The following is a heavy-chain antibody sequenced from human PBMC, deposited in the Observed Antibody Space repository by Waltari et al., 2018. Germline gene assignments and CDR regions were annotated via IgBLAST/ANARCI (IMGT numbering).Heavy chain of an antibody. J-gene: IGHJ4*02. Sequence: EVQLLESGGGLVQPGGSLRLSCAASGFTFSSYAMSWVRQAPGKGLEWVSAISGSGGSTYYADSVKGRFTISRDNSKNTLYLQMNSLRAEDTAVYYCAKDPRVLDYYDSSGPGYWGQGTLVTVSS. CDR1: GFTFSSYA. V-gene: IGHV3-23*01. CDR3: AKDPRVLDYYDSSGPGY. D-gene: IGHD3-22*01. CDR2: ISGSGGST.